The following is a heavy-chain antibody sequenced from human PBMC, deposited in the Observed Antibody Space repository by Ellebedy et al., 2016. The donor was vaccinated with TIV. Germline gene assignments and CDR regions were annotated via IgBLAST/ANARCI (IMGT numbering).Heavy chain of an antibody. J-gene: IGHJ4*02. CDR1: GFSLSTSGMC. CDR2: INWDNDK. Sequence: SGPTLVKPTQTLTLTCTFSGFSLSTSGMCVSWIRQPPGKALEWLALINWDNDKFYSTSLKTRLTISKDTSKNQVVLTMTNMDPVDTATYYCARIPCIAADYYFDYWGQGTLVTVSS. V-gene: IGHV2-70*01. D-gene: IGHD6-13*01. CDR3: ARIPCIAADYYFDY.